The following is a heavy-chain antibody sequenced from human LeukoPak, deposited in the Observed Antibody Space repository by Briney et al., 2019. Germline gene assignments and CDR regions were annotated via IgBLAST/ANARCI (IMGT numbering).Heavy chain of an antibody. D-gene: IGHD2-2*01. V-gene: IGHV4-30-2*01. CDR2: ISHSGGT. CDR1: GDSISSGTYS. J-gene: IGHJ4*02. Sequence: SETLSLTCAVSGDSISSGTYSWTWIRQPPGKGLEWIGFISHSGGTYYNPSLKSRVTMSVDRSENQFSLKLSSVTAADTAVYYCARGLIVPSTIFDYWGQGALVTVSS. CDR3: ARGLIVPSTIFDY.